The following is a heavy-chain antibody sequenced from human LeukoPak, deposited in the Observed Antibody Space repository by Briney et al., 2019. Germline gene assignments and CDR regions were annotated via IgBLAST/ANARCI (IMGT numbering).Heavy chain of an antibody. D-gene: IGHD4-23*01. J-gene: IGHJ4*02. V-gene: IGHV3-53*01. CDR1: GFTVSSNY. Sequence: GGSLRLFCAASGFTVSSNYVSWVRRAPGKGLEWVSVIYSGGSTYYADSVKGRFTISRDNSKNTLYLQMNSLRAEDTAVYYCASHKADYGGKNDYWGQGTLVTVSS. CDR3: ASHKADYGGKNDY. CDR2: IYSGGST.